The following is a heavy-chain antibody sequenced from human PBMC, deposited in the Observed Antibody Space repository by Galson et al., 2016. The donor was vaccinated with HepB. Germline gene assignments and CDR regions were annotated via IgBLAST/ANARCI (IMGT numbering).Heavy chain of an antibody. CDR3: VEQRKGAPYGMDV. Sequence: CAFSGDTVTSYRATWHWLRQSPSRGLEWLGRTYYRSKWYNDYAVSVKSRIIVNPDTSKNQFSLQLNSVTPEDTAVYYCVEQRKGAPYGMDVWGQGATVTVSS. D-gene: IGHD1/OR15-1a*01. CDR1: GDTVTSYRAT. CDR2: TYYRSKWYN. J-gene: IGHJ6*02. V-gene: IGHV6-1*01.